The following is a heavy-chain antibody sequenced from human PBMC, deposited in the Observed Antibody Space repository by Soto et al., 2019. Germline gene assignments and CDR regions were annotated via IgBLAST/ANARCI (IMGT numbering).Heavy chain of an antibody. CDR1: GFTFSSYA. V-gene: IGHV3-23*01. CDR3: EKRIPSRIAVAGISYNWFDP. CDR2: ISGSGGST. J-gene: IGHJ5*02. Sequence: EVQLLESGGGLVQPGGSLRLSCAASGFTFSSYAMSWVRQAPGKGLEWVSAISGSGGSTYYADSVKGRFTISRDNSKNTLYLQMNSLRAEDTAVYYCEKRIPSRIAVAGISYNWFDPWGQGTLVTVSS. D-gene: IGHD6-19*01.